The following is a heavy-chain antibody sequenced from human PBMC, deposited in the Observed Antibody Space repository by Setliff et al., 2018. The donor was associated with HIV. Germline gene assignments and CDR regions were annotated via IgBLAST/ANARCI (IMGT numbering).Heavy chain of an antibody. D-gene: IGHD3-22*01. CDR2: INPSGGST. CDR3: AKDDRYYYDTSGSPSNWFDP. J-gene: IGHJ5*02. Sequence: ASVKVSCKASGYTFIDYYMHWVRQAPGQGLEWMGTINPSGGSTSYAQNFQGRVTMTRDTSTHTVYMELSSLRSEDTAVYYCAKDDRYYYDTSGSPSNWFDPWGQGTQVTVSS. CDR1: GYTFIDYY. V-gene: IGHV1-46*01.